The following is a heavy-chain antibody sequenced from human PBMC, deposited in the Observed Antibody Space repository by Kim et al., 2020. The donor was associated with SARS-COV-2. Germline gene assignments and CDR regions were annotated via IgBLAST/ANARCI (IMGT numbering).Heavy chain of an antibody. Sequence: TPSHKSRVTISVDTSKNQFSRKLSYVTAADTAVYYCARHDTMVRGVPDYWGQGTLVTVSS. D-gene: IGHD3-10*01. V-gene: IGHV4-39*01. CDR3: ARHDTMVRGVPDY. J-gene: IGHJ4*02.